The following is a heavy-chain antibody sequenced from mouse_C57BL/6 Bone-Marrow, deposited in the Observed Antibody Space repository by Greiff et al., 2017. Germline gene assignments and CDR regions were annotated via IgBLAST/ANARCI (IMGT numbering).Heavy chain of an antibody. V-gene: IGHV6-6*01. CDR2: IRNKANNHAT. Sequence: DVHLVESGRGLVQPGGSMKLSCAASGFSFSDAWLDCVRQSSEMGLVEVAEIRNKANNHATYHAESVKGWITISRDDSKCSVYLQMSSLRAVDTGIYSCNSTTVVATGYFDGWGTGTTVTVSS. J-gene: IGHJ1*03. D-gene: IGHD1-1*01. CDR3: NSTTVVATGYFDG. CDR1: GFSFSDAW.